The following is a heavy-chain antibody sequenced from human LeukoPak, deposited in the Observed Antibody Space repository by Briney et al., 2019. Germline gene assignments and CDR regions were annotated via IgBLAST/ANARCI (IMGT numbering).Heavy chain of an antibody. CDR1: GFTFSSAW. V-gene: IGHV3-15*01. J-gene: IGHJ4*02. Sequence: PGGSLRLSCAVSGFTFSSAWMTWVRQAPGKGLEWVGRIKSKADGGTTDYAAPVKGRFTISRDDSKNTLYLQMNSLKTEDTAVYYCTTVPGSGELRYWGQETLVTVSS. D-gene: IGHD1-26*01. CDR2: IKSKADGGTT. CDR3: TTVPGSGELRY.